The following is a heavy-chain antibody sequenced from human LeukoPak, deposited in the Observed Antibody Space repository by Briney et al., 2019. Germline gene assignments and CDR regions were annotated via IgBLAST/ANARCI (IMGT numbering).Heavy chain of an antibody. J-gene: IGHJ4*02. V-gene: IGHV4-39*01. CDR2: IYYSGST. CDR1: GGPISSSSYY. CDR3: AGDGRYYFDY. D-gene: IGHD3-10*01. Sequence: SETLSLTCTVSGGPISSSSYYWGWIRQPPGKGLEWIGSIYYSGSTYYNPSLKSRVTISVDTSKNQFSLKLSSVTAADTAVYYCAGDGRYYFDYWGQGTLVTVSS.